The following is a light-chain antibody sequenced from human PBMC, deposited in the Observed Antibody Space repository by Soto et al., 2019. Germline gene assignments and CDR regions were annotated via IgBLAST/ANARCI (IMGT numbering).Light chain of an antibody. CDR3: QQSYSTLVT. CDR1: QNISIF. V-gene: IGKV1-39*01. Sequence: DIQLTQSPSSLSASVGDRVTITCRASQNISIFLNWYQQKPGKAPKLLIYTASDLDTGVPSRISGGGSGTEFTLSISSLQPEDFATYYCQQSYSTLVTFCPGTKVDIK. CDR2: TAS. J-gene: IGKJ3*01.